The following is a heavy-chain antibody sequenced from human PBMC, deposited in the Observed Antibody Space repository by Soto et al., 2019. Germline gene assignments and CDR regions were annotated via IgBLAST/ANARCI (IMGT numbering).Heavy chain of an antibody. CDR2: INPSGGST. V-gene: IGHV1-46*01. CDR1: GYTFTSYY. CDR3: ARGLYYDSSGRMGAFDI. J-gene: IGHJ3*02. D-gene: IGHD3-22*01. Sequence: RASVKVSCKASGYTFTSYYMHWVRQAPGQGLEWMGIINPSGGSTSYAQKFQGRVTMTRDMSTSTVYMELSSLRSEDTAVYYCARGLYYDSSGRMGAFDIWGQGTMVTVSS.